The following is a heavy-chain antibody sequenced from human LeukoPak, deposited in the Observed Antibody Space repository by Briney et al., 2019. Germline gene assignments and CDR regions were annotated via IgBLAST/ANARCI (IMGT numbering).Heavy chain of an antibody. D-gene: IGHD3-22*01. CDR1: GYTLTELS. Sequence: ASVKVSCKVSGYTLTELSMHWVRQAPGKGLEWMGGFDPEDGETIYAQKFQGRVTMTEDTSTDTPYMELSSLRSEDTAVYYCATGDGHYYDSSGYYYWGQGTLVTVSS. V-gene: IGHV1-24*01. J-gene: IGHJ4*02. CDR3: ATGDGHYYDSSGYYY. CDR2: FDPEDGET.